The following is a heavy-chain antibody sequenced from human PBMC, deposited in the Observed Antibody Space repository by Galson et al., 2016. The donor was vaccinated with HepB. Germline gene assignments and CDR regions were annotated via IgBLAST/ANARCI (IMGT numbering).Heavy chain of an antibody. CDR3: ARGVDTAMVDGNWFDP. Sequence: SEKVSCKASGYTFTTYYIHWVRQAPGQGLEWMAIFNPSGGSTLYAQKFQGRVTMTSYTSTNSVYMELSSLTSADTAVYYCARGVDTAMVDGNWFDPWDQGTLVTVSS. J-gene: IGHJ5*02. V-gene: IGHV1-46*01. CDR1: GYTFTTYY. CDR2: FNPSGGST. D-gene: IGHD5-18*01.